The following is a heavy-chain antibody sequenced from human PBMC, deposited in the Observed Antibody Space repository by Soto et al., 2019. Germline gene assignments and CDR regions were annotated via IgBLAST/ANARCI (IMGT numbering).Heavy chain of an antibody. CDR1: GFNFDSYG. J-gene: IGHJ3*02. Sequence: QVQLVESGGDVVQPGRSLRLSCAASGFNFDSYGMHWVRQAPGKGLEWVAVISYDGSDKYYADSVKGRFTISRDNSKNTLYLQMNSLRREDTAFYYCANSGDYGAYEAFDIWGQGTMVTVSS. V-gene: IGHV3-30*18. CDR3: ANSGDYGAYEAFDI. CDR2: ISYDGSDK. D-gene: IGHD4-17*01.